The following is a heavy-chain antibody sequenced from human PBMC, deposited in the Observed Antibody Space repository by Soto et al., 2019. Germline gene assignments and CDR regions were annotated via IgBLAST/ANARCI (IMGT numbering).Heavy chain of an antibody. CDR2: FYYTGGT. CDR3: ASPRQGNYDFLSGYYALDY. J-gene: IGHJ4*02. V-gene: IGHV4-39*01. D-gene: IGHD3-3*01. CDR1: GGSISSGRSY. Sequence: QLQLHQSGPGLVKPSENLSLTCTVSGGSISSGRSYWGWVRQPTGKGLEWIVSFYYTGGTYSTYYNPSLKSRVTISVDTSKSQFSLNLRSVTAADTAVYYCASPRQGNYDFLSGYYALDYWGQGTLVTVSS.